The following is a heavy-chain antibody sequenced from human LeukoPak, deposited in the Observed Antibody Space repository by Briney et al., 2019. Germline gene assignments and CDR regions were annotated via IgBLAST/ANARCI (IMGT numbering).Heavy chain of an antibody. CDR1: GGSISSGDYY. D-gene: IGHD1-26*01. J-gene: IGHJ4*02. CDR3: AGFSGSYRVDY. V-gene: IGHV4-30-4*01. CDR2: IYYSGST. Sequence: SETLSLTCTVSGGSISSGDYYWSWIRQPPGKGLEWIGYIYYSGSTYYNPSLKSRVTISVDRSKNQFSLKLSSVTAADTAVYYCAGFSGSYRVDYWGQGTLVTVSS.